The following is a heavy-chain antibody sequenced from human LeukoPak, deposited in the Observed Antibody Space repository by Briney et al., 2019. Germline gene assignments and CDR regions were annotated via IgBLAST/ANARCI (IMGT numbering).Heavy chain of an antibody. V-gene: IGHV1-69*13. J-gene: IGHJ6*02. D-gene: IGHD2/OR15-2a*01. Sequence: SVKVSCKASGYTFTYRYLHWVRQAPGQALEWMGGIIPIFGTANYAQKFQGRVTITADESTSTAYMELSSLRSEDTAVYYCARGPQYSIIVGDYYYGMDVWGQGTTVTVSS. CDR2: IIPIFGTA. CDR1: GYTFTYRY. CDR3: ARGPQYSIIVGDYYYGMDV.